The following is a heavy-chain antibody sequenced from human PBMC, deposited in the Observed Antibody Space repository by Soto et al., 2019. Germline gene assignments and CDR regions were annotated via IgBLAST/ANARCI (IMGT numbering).Heavy chain of an antibody. CDR2: INHSGST. CDR3: VRGPGFSLLWFGELPPTYYYGMDV. J-gene: IGHJ6*02. Sequence: QVQLQQWGAGLLKPSETLSLTCAVYGGSFSGYYWSWIRQPPGKGLEWIGEINHSGSTNYNPSLKSRVTISVDTSKNQFSLKLSSVTAADTAVYYCVRGPGFSLLWFGELPPTYYYGMDVWGQGTTVTVSS. V-gene: IGHV4-34*01. D-gene: IGHD3-10*01. CDR1: GGSFSGYY.